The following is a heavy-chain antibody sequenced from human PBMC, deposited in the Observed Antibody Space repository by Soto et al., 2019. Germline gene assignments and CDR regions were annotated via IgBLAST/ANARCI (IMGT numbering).Heavy chain of an antibody. Sequence: SETLSLTCTVSGGSISRGGYYWSWILHHPGKGLEWIGYIYYSGSTYYNPSLKSRVTISVDTSKNQFSLKLSSVTAADTAVYYCARGPPGYDSSGYYLIWGQGTLVTVSS. CDR2: IYYSGST. J-gene: IGHJ4*02. CDR3: ARGPPGYDSSGYYLI. V-gene: IGHV4-31*03. CDR1: GGSISRGGYY. D-gene: IGHD3-22*01.